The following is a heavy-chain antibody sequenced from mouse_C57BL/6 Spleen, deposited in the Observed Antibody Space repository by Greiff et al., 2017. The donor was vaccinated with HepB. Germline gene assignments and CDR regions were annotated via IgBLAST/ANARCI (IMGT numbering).Heavy chain of an antibody. D-gene: IGHD2-4*01. V-gene: IGHV1-64*01. CDR2: IHPNSGST. CDR1: GYTFTSYW. CDR3: ARADYDVDY. J-gene: IGHJ4*01. Sequence: VQLQQPGAELVKPGASVKLSCTASGYTFTSYWMHWVKQRPGQGLEWIGMIHPNSGSTNYNEKFKSKGTMTVDKASSTAYMQLSSLTSEDSAVYYCARADYDVDYWGQGTTVTVSS.